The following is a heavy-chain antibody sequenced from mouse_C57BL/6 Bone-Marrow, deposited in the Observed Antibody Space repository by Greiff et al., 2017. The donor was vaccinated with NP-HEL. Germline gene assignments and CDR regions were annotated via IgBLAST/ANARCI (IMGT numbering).Heavy chain of an antibody. J-gene: IGHJ2*01. CDR1: GYAFSSSW. CDR3: ARRQLRLPYSFDD. Sequence: QVQLKESGPELVKPGASVKISCKASGYAFSSSWMNWVKQRPGKGLEWIGRIYPGDGDTNYNGKFKGKATLTADKSSSTAYMQLSSLTSEDSAVYFCARRQLRLPYSFDDWGQGTTLTVSS. V-gene: IGHV1-82*01. CDR2: IYPGDGDT. D-gene: IGHD3-2*02.